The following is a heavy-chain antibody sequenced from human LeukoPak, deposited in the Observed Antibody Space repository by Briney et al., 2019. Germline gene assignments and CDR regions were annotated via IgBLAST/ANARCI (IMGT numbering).Heavy chain of an antibody. CDR1: GYTFTGYY. D-gene: IGHD2-15*01. V-gene: IGHV1-2*02. CDR2: INPNSGGT. J-gene: IGHJ4*02. CDR3: ATNSGKLGYCSGGSCYDY. Sequence: GASVKVSCKASGYTFTGYYMHWVRQAPGQGLKWMGWINPNSGGTNYAQKFQGRVTMTRDTSISTAYMELSRLRSDDTAVYYCATNSGKLGYCSGGSCYDYWGQGTLVTVSS.